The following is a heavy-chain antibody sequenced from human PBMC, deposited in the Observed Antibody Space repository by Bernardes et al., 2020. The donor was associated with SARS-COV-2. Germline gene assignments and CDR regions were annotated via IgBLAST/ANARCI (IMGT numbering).Heavy chain of an antibody. Sequence: SETLSLTRTVSGGSISSYYWSWIRQPPGKGLEWIGYIYYSGSTNYNPSLKSRVTISVDTSKNQFSLNLSSVTAADTAVYYCARAGTSGYSLTFDYWGQGTLVTVSS. CDR3: ARAGTSGYSLTFDY. D-gene: IGHD5-18*01. CDR1: GGSISSYY. J-gene: IGHJ4*02. V-gene: IGHV4-59*01. CDR2: IYYSGST.